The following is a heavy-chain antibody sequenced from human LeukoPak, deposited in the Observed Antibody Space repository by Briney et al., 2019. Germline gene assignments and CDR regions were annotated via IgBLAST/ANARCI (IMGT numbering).Heavy chain of an antibody. CDR2: IKQDGSEK. Sequence: GGSLRLSCAASGFTFSNYWMTWVRQAPGKGLEWVANIKQDGSEKYYLASVRGRFTISRDNAKNSLYLQTNSLRVEDTAAYYCAREISSWYRTEGRFDPWGQGTLVTVSS. V-gene: IGHV3-7*01. J-gene: IGHJ5*02. D-gene: IGHD6-13*01. CDR3: AREISSWYRTEGRFDP. CDR1: GFTFSNYW.